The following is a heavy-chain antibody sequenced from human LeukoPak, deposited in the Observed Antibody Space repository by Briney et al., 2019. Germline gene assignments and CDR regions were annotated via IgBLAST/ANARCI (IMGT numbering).Heavy chain of an antibody. CDR1: GFNFIDYT. V-gene: IGHV3-21*01. CDR2: ITSTGRYI. D-gene: IGHD5-12*01. Sequence: GGSLRLSCAASGFNFIDYTMNWVRQAPGKGLEWVSSITSTGRYIFYADSLKGRFTISRDNAKNSLDLQMNSLRAEDTAVYYCARRLKQDATKTFDYWGQGTLVTVSS. J-gene: IGHJ4*02. CDR3: ARRLKQDATKTFDY.